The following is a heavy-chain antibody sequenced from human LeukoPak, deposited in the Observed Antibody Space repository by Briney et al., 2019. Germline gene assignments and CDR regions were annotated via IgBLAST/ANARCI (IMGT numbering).Heavy chain of an antibody. CDR1: GYSFTSYW. Sequence: GESLKISCKGSGYSFTSYWIGWVRQMPGKGLEWMGIIYPGDSDTRYSPSFQGQVTISADKSISTAYLQWSSLKASDTAMYYCARPGTTIFGVVSSDAFDIWGQGQWSPSLQ. D-gene: IGHD3-3*01. CDR2: IYPGDSDT. J-gene: IGHJ3*02. V-gene: IGHV5-51*01. CDR3: ARPGTTIFGVVSSDAFDI.